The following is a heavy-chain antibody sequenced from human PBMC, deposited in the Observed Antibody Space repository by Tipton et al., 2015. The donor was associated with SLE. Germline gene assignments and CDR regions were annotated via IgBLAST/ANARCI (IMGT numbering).Heavy chain of an antibody. V-gene: IGHV4-59*08. CDR2: INYSGNT. Sequence: TLSLTCSVSGGSVSGYYWSWIRQPPGKGLEWIGYINYSGNTNYNASLKSRVTISVDPAKNQFSLKLTSVTAADTAVYYCARGMVTWRGAILGVDVWGQGTTVNVSS. J-gene: IGHJ6*02. D-gene: IGHD2-21*02. CDR3: ARGMVTWRGAILGVDV. CDR1: GGSVSGYY.